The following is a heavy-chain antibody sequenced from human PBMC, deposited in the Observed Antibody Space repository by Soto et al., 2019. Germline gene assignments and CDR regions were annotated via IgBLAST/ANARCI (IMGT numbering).Heavy chain of an antibody. V-gene: IGHV3-21*01. CDR2: ISSSSSYI. Sequence: EVQLVESGGGLVKPGGSLRLSCAASGFTFSSYSINWVRQAPGKGLEWVSSISSSSSYIYYADSVKGRFTISRDNAKNSLYLQMNSLRAEDTAVYYCARDGQQLVYGIDVWGQGTTVTVSS. CDR3: ARDGQQLVYGIDV. CDR1: GFTFSSYS. J-gene: IGHJ6*02. D-gene: IGHD6-13*01.